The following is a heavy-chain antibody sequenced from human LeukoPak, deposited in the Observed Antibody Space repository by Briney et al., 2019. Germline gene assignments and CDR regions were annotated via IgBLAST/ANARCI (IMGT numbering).Heavy chain of an antibody. CDR3: ASNLVDGYNRGFDY. Sequence: SVKVSCKASGGTFSSYTISWVRQAPGQGLEWMGRIIPILGIANYAQKFQGRVTITADKSTSTAYMELSSLRSEDTAVYYCASNLVDGYNRGFDYWGQGTLVTVSS. J-gene: IGHJ4*02. V-gene: IGHV1-69*02. CDR1: GGTFSSYT. CDR2: IIPILGIA. D-gene: IGHD5-24*01.